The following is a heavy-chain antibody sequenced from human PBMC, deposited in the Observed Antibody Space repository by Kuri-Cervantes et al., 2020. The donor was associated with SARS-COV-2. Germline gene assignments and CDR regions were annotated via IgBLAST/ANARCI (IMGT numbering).Heavy chain of an antibody. J-gene: IGHJ4*02. Sequence: GESLKISCVGSDFTFNKAWLFWVRQAPGKGLQWVGRIRTKSEGETTDYAAPLQGRVTISRDDSKNTLYLQMNRLKIGDTAVYYCTREDDYIDLELGFDYWGQGTLVTVSS. D-gene: IGHD4-17*01. V-gene: IGHV3-15*07. CDR1: DFTFNKAW. CDR2: IRTKSEGETT. CDR3: TREDDYIDLELGFDY.